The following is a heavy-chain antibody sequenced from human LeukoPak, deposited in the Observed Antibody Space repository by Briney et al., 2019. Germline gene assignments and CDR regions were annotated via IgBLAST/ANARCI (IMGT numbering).Heavy chain of an antibody. CDR2: IYHSGST. CDR3: ARDWAAAHAFDI. J-gene: IGHJ3*02. CDR1: GGSISSGGYY. V-gene: IGHV4-30-2*01. D-gene: IGHD6-13*01. Sequence: PSETLSLTCTVSGGSISSGGYYWSWIRQPPGKGLEWVGYIYHSGSTYYNPSLKSRVTISVDRSKNQFSLKLSSVTAADTAVYYCARDWAAAHAFDIWGQGTMVTVSS.